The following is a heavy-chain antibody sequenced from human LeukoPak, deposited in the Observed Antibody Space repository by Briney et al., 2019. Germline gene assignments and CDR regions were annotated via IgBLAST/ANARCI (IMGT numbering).Heavy chain of an antibody. J-gene: IGHJ3*02. V-gene: IGHV3-30-3*01. CDR1: GFTFSSYA. D-gene: IGHD3-22*01. Sequence: GGSLRLSCAASGFTFSSYAMHWVRQAPGKGLEWVAVISYDGSNKYYADSVKGRFTISRDNSKNTLYLQMNSLRAEDTAVYYCARETPTPYVGTMIVVVTADAFDIWGQGTMVTVSS. CDR2: ISYDGSNK. CDR3: ARETPTPYVGTMIVVVTADAFDI.